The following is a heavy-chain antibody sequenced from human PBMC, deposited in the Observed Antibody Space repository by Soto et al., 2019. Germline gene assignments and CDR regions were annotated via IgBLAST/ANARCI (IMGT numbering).Heavy chain of an antibody. CDR3: ARDLTSGWYWFDP. D-gene: IGHD6-19*01. J-gene: IGHJ5*02. V-gene: IGHV3-74*01. Sequence: GGSLRLSCAASGFTFSDYYMSWIRQAPGKGLVWVSRINSDGSSTSYADSVKGRFTISRDNAKNTLYLQMNSLRAEDTAVYYCARDLTSGWYWFDPWGQGTLVTVSS. CDR2: INSDGSST. CDR1: GFTFSDYY.